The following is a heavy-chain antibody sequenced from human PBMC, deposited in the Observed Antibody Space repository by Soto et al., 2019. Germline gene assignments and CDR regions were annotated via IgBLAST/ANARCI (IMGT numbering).Heavy chain of an antibody. CDR3: VRDSGAKLSSS. Sequence: SVKVSCKASGGTFSSYRINWVRQAPLQGLEWVCGLVPIYRTADDAQKFQGRVTITADESARTSYMELRSLKSQDTAVYYCVRDSGAKLSSSWGQGTLVNVSS. J-gene: IGHJ4*02. V-gene: IGHV1-69*13. CDR2: LVPIYRTA. D-gene: IGHD6-13*01. CDR1: GGTFSSYR.